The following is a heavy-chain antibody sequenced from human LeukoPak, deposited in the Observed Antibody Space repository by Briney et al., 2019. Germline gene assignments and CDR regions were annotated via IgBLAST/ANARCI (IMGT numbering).Heavy chain of an antibody. J-gene: IGHJ4*02. D-gene: IGHD3-10*01. CDR3: ARAHDILLWFGELSFDY. CDR2: INPNSGGT. Sequence: GASVKVSCKASGYTFTGYYMHWVRQAPGQGLEWMGWINPNSGGTNYAQKFQGRVTMTRDTSISTAYMELSRLRSDDTAVYYCARAHDILLWFGELSFDYWGRGTLVTVSS. CDR1: GYTFTGYY. V-gene: IGHV1-2*02.